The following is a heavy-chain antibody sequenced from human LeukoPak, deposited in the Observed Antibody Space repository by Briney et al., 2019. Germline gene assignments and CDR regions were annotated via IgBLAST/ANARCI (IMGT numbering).Heavy chain of an antibody. J-gene: IGHJ2*01. D-gene: IGHD5-24*01. Sequence: PSQTLSLTCTVSGGSISSGSYYWSWIRQPAGTGLEWIGRMYTSGSTNYNPSLRSRVTISVDTSKNQFSLRLSSVTAADTAVYYCARGLRDGYSNYWYFDLWGRGTLVTVSS. CDR3: ARGLRDGYSNYWYFDL. V-gene: IGHV4-61*02. CDR1: GGSISSGSYY. CDR2: MYTSGST.